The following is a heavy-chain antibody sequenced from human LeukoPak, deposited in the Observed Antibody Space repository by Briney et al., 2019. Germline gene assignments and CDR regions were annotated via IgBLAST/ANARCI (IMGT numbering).Heavy chain of an antibody. Sequence: SETLSLTCTVSGGSISSSSYYWGWIRQPPGKGLEWIGSIYYSGSTYYNPSLKSRVTISVDTSKNQFSLKLSSVTAADTAVYYCARDLLFYYYDSSGYNDYWGQGTLVTVSS. CDR1: GGSISSSSYY. V-gene: IGHV4-39*07. CDR3: ARDLLFYYYDSSGYNDY. D-gene: IGHD3-22*01. J-gene: IGHJ4*02. CDR2: IYYSGST.